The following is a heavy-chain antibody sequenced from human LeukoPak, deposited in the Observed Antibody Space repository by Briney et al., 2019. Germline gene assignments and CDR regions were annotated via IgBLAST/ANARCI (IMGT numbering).Heavy chain of an antibody. D-gene: IGHD2-21*01. V-gene: IGHV4-31*11. CDR1: GGSISSGGYR. J-gene: IGHJ1*01. CDR2: INYSGST. Sequence: SETLSLTCAVSGGSISSGGYRWTWIRQYPGKGLEWIGYINYSGSTYYNPSLKSRVIISVDTSKNQFSLNLNSVTAADTAVYYCAREMDAHPRIVVWGQGTLVTVSS. CDR3: AREMDAHPRIVV.